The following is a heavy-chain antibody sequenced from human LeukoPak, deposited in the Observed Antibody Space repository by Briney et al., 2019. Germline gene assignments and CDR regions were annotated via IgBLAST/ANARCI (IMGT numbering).Heavy chain of an antibody. D-gene: IGHD5-12*01. CDR2: IYYSGST. V-gene: IGHV4-59*01. CDR1: GGSISSYY. J-gene: IGHJ4*02. CDR3: ATMPGRYSGYDSLYYFDY. Sequence: SSETLSLTCTVSGGSISSYYWSWIRQPPGKGLEWIRYIYYSGSTNYNPSLKSRVTISVDTSKNQFSLKLSSVTAADTAVYYCATMPGRYSGYDSLYYFDYWGQGTLVTVSS.